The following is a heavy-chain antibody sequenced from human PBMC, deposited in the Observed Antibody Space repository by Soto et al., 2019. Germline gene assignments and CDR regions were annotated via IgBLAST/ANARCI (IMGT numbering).Heavy chain of an antibody. CDR2: ISYDGSNK. J-gene: IGHJ6*03. CDR1: GFTFSSYS. V-gene: IGHV3-30*18. CDR3: AKEGSDCSGGSCYGYYYYYYMDV. Sequence: GGSLRLSCAASGFTFSSYSMNWVRQAPGKGLEWVAVISYDGSNKYYADSVKGRFTISRDNSKNTLYLQMNSLRAEDTAVYYCAKEGSDCSGGSCYGYYYYYYMDVWGKGTTVTVSS. D-gene: IGHD2-15*01.